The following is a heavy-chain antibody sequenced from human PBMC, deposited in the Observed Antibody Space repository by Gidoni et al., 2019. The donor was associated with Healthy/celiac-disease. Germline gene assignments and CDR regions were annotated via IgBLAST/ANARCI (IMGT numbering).Heavy chain of an antibody. J-gene: IGHJ2*01. Sequence: QVQLVQSGAEVRNPGASVKVSCKASGYTFTIYGISWVRQAPGQGLAWMGWISAYNGNTNYAQKLQGRVTMTTDTSTSTAYMELRSLRSDDTAVYYCARGGDYYDSSGYYYVGWYFDLWGRGTLVTVSS. D-gene: IGHD3-22*01. CDR3: ARGGDYYDSSGYYYVGWYFDL. V-gene: IGHV1-18*04. CDR2: ISAYNGNT. CDR1: GYTFTIYG.